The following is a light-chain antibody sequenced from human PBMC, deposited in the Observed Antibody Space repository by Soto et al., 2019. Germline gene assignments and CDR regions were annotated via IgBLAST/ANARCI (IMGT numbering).Light chain of an antibody. CDR2: GAS. J-gene: IGKJ4*01. Sequence: VVMTQSPATLSVSPGESATLSCRASQSVGSNLAWYQQKPGQAPRLLIYGASTRATGTPARFSGSGSGTEFTLTISSLQSEDFAVYYCQQYDNWLTFGGGTKVDI. V-gene: IGKV3-15*01. CDR3: QQYDNWLT. CDR1: QSVGSN.